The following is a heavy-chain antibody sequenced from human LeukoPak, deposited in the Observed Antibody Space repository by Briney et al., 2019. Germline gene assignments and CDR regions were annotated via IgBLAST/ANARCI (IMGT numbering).Heavy chain of an antibody. Sequence: PSETLSLTCTVSGGFISSYYWSWIRQPPGKGLEWIGYIYYSGSTSYNPSLKSRVTMSADTSKNQFSLRLSSVTAADTAVYYCARQGAYSGNDLAWYFDLWGRGTLVTVSS. D-gene: IGHD5-12*01. CDR3: ARQGAYSGNDLAWYFDL. CDR2: IYYSGST. CDR1: GGFISSYY. V-gene: IGHV4-59*08. J-gene: IGHJ2*01.